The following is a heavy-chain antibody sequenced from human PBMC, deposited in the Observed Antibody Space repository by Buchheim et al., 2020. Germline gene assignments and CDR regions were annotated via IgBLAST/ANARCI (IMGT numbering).Heavy chain of an antibody. D-gene: IGHD2-2*02. Sequence: QVQLVESGGGLVKPGGSLRLSCAASGFTFSDYYMSWIRQAPGKGLEWVSYISSSSSYTNYADSVKGRFTISRDNAKNSLYLQMNSLRAEDTAVYYCARDLYCSSTGCYSYYYYGMDVWGQGTT. V-gene: IGHV3-11*06. J-gene: IGHJ6*02. CDR1: GFTFSDYY. CDR3: ARDLYCSSTGCYSYYYYGMDV. CDR2: ISSSSSYT.